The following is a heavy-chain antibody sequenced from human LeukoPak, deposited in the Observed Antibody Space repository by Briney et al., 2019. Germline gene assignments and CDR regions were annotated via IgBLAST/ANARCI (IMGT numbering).Heavy chain of an antibody. D-gene: IGHD3-22*01. Sequence: GESLKISCKGSGYSFTSYWIGWVRQMPGKGLEWMGIIYPGDSDTRYSPSFQGQVTISADKSISTAYLQWSSLKASDTAMYYCARRSGHYYDSSGLYYFGYWGQGTLVTVSS. CDR1: GYSFTSYW. J-gene: IGHJ4*02. CDR3: ARRSGHYYDSSGLYYFGY. CDR2: IYPGDSDT. V-gene: IGHV5-51*01.